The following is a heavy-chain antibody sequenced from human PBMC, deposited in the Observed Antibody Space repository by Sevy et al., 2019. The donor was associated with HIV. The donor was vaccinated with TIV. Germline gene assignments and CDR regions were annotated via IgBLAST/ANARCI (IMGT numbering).Heavy chain of an antibody. Sequence: GGSLRLSCAASGFTFSDYYMSWIRQAPGKGLEWVSYISSSGSTIYYADSVKGRFTISRDNATNSLYLQMNSLRAEDTAVYYCASSYGSGSYYTFDYWGQGTLVTVSS. J-gene: IGHJ4*02. CDR2: ISSSGSTI. D-gene: IGHD3-10*01. CDR1: GFTFSDYY. CDR3: ASSYGSGSYYTFDY. V-gene: IGHV3-11*01.